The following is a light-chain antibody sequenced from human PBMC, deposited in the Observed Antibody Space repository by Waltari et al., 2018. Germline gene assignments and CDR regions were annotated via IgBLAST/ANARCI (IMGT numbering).Light chain of an antibody. Sequence: DIQMTQSPSSLSASVGDRVTITCRASQTINKYLNWYQKQPGRSRKVLFSVISYLHTGVPSRFSGSGSGTDFTLTISSLQPEDFATYYCQQSDSLPLTFGGGTKVEIK. V-gene: IGKV1-39*01. J-gene: IGKJ4*01. CDR1: QTINKY. CDR2: VIS. CDR3: QQSDSLPLT.